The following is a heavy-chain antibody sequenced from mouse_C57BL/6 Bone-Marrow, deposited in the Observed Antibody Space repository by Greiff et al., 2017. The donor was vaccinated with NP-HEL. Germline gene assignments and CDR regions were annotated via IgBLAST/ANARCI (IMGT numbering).Heavy chain of an antibody. J-gene: IGHJ2*01. V-gene: IGHV1-80*01. CDR1: GYAFSSYW. CDR2: IYPGDGDT. CDR3: ARSGYDDFDY. D-gene: IGHD2-3*01. Sequence: QVQLKESGAELVKPGASVKISCKASGYAFSSYWMNWVKQRPGKGLEWIGQIYPGDGDTNYNGKFKGKATLTADKSSSTAYMQLSSLTSEDSAVYFCARSGYDDFDYWGQGTTLTVSS.